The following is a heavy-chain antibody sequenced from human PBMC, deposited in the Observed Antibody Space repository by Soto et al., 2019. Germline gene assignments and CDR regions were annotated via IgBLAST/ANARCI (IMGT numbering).Heavy chain of an antibody. J-gene: IGHJ6*02. V-gene: IGHV3-30*18. CDR3: AKGFPYGSGIYGMDV. Sequence: LRLSCAASGFTFSSYGMHWVRQAPGKGLEWVAVISYDGSNKYYADSVKGRFTISRDNSKNTLYLQMNSLRAEDTAVYYCAKGFPYGSGIYGMDVWGQGTTVTVSS. CDR2: ISYDGSNK. CDR1: GFTFSSYG. D-gene: IGHD3-10*01.